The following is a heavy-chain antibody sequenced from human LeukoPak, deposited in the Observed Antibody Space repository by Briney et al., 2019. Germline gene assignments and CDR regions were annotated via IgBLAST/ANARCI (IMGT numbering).Heavy chain of an antibody. J-gene: IGHJ4*02. CDR2: IYTSGST. D-gene: IGHD3-22*01. Sequence: SETLSLTCTVSGGSISSYYGSWIRQPAGKGLEWIGRIYTSGSTNYNPSLKSRVTMSVDTSKNQFSLKLSSVTAADTAVYYCARCMYDSSGYYSYFDYWGQGTLDTVSS. CDR3: ARCMYDSSGYYSYFDY. CDR1: GGSISSYY. V-gene: IGHV4-4*07.